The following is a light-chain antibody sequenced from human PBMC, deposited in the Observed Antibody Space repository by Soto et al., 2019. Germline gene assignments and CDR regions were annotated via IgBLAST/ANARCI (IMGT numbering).Light chain of an antibody. CDR2: AAS. J-gene: IGKJ5*01. CDR3: QKLNSYPPIT. Sequence: DIQLTPSLSFLSASVGDRVPITCRASQGISSYLAWYQQKPGKAPKLLIYAASTLQSGVPSRFSGSGSGTEFTLTISSLQPEDLAAYYCQKLNSYPPITVGQGIRLEIK. CDR1: QGISSY. V-gene: IGKV1-9*01.